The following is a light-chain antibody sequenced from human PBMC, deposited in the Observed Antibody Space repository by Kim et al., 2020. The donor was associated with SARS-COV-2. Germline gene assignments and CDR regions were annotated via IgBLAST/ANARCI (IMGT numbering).Light chain of an antibody. CDR2: VNGYGSH. CDR1: GGRSNNA. Sequence: ASDTLTCMLAGGRSNNAVDWHQQRAEKGPRHLMKVNGYGSHNKGDGKPDRFSASASGAERYLTISSLQSEDEADYYCQTWGPGIRVFGGGTQLTVL. J-gene: IGLJ3*02. CDR3: QTWGPGIRV. V-gene: IGLV4-69*01.